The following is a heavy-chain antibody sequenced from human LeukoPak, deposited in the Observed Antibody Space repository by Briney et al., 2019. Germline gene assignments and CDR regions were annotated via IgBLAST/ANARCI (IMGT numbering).Heavy chain of an antibody. CDR1: GISFHNYS. J-gene: IGHJ3*01. D-gene: IGHD2-15*01. V-gene: IGHV3-48*04. CDR3: ARGISAVVPRAFDL. Sequence: GGSLRLSCAASGISFHNYSVNWGRQAPGKGLGGGSYIGSGRLIIYYADSVKGRFTISRDNAKDSVYLQMNSLRAEDTAVYYCARGISAVVPRAFDLWGQGTMVTVSS. CDR2: IGSGRLII.